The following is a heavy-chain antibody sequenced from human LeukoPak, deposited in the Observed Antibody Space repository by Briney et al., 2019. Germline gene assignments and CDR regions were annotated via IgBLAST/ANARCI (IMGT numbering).Heavy chain of an antibody. Sequence: SGGSLRLSCPASGFTFSSYDMHWVRHATGKGLEWVSAIDAAGATYYAGSVRGRFIISRENAKNSFYLQLNSLRAEDTAVYYCAGVMTGSLGRYGMDVWGQGTTVTVSS. CDR2: IDAAGAT. CDR3: AGVMTGSLGRYGMDV. CDR1: GFTFSSYD. J-gene: IGHJ6*02. D-gene: IGHD1-20*01. V-gene: IGHV3-13*01.